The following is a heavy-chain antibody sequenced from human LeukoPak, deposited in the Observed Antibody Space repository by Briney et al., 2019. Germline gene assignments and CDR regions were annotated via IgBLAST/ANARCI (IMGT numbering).Heavy chain of an antibody. V-gene: IGHV1-18*01. Sequence: ASVKVSCNASGYTFTSYGISWVRQAPGQGLEWMGWISAYNGNTNYAQKLQGRVTMTTDTSTSTAYTELRSLSSDDTAVYYCTRDRVGATGWFDPWGQGTLVTVSS. D-gene: IGHD1-26*01. CDR2: ISAYNGNT. J-gene: IGHJ5*02. CDR1: GYTFTSYG. CDR3: TRDRVGATGWFDP.